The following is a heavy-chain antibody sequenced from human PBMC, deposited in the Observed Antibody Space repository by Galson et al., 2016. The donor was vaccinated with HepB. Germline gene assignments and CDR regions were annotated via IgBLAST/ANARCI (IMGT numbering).Heavy chain of an antibody. V-gene: IGHV3-7*01. CDR1: GFTFSSNW. Sequence: SLRLSCAASGFTFSSNWMSWVRQGPGKGLEWVGNINEDGTKKYSVDSVKGRFTISRDNAKNSLYLQMNSRRAEDTAVYYCARDRLSYGLDVWGQGTAVIVSS. J-gene: IGHJ6*02. CDR2: INEDGTKK. D-gene: IGHD5/OR15-5a*01. CDR3: ARDRLSYGLDV.